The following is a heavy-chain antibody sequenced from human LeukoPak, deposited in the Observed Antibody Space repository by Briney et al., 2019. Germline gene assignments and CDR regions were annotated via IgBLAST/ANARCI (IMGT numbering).Heavy chain of an antibody. Sequence: SSETLSLTCAVYGGSFSGYYWSWIRQPPGKGLEWIGEINHSGSTNYNPSLKSRVTISVDTSKNQFSLKLSSVAAADTAVYYCARGRRDGYNLKYFDYWGQGTLVTVSS. CDR1: GGSFSGYY. D-gene: IGHD5-24*01. CDR3: ARGRRDGYNLKYFDY. V-gene: IGHV4-34*01. CDR2: INHSGST. J-gene: IGHJ4*02.